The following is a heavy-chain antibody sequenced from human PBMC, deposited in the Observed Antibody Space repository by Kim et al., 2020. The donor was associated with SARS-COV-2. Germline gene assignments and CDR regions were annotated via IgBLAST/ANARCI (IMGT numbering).Heavy chain of an antibody. Sequence: GGSLRLSCAASGFTFSSHWMHWVRQVPGKGLVWVSRINTAVSATDYADSVKGRFTISRDNAKHTLYLQMNSLRPEDTAVYYCARAVYNRAPVSEYWGLG. CDR2: INTAVSAT. CDR1: GFTFSSHW. D-gene: IGHD1-1*01. J-gene: IGHJ4*02. CDR3: ARAVYNRAPVSEY. V-gene: IGHV3-74*01.